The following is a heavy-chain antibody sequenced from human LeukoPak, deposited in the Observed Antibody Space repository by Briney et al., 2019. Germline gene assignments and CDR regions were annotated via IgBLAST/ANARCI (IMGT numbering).Heavy chain of an antibody. D-gene: IGHD2-15*01. Sequence: PGGSLRLSCAASGFTFNNYEMNWVRQAPGKGLEWVSYISNSDNIIYYADSVKGRFTISRDNAKKSLYLQMNSLRAEDTAVYYCVRDICSGGLENYCFDHWGQGTLVTVSS. CDR2: ISNSDNII. J-gene: IGHJ4*02. V-gene: IGHV3-48*03. CDR1: GFTFNNYE. CDR3: VRDICSGGLENYCFDH.